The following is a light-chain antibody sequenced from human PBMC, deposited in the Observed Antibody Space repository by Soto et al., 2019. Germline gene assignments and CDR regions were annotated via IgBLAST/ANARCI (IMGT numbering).Light chain of an antibody. CDR3: CSYAGTYV. J-gene: IGLJ1*01. CDR1: SSDIGGYNY. Sequence: QSALTQPASVSGSPGQSITISCAGTSSDIGGYNYVSWYQQHPGKAPKVMIYEVSNRPSGVSNRFSGSKSGNTASLTISGLQAEDEADYYCCSYAGTYVFGTGTKLTVL. CDR2: EVS. V-gene: IGLV2-14*01.